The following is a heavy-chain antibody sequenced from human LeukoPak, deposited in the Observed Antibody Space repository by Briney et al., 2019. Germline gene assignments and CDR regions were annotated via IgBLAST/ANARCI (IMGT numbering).Heavy chain of an antibody. Sequence: SVKVSCKASGGTFSSYAISWVRQAPGQGLEWMGRIIPILGIANYAQKFQGRVTITADKSTSTAYMELSSLRSEDTAVYYCATPLAYGNSYYYYGMDVWGQGTTVTVSS. J-gene: IGHJ6*02. CDR3: ATPLAYGNSYYYYGMDV. CDR2: IIPILGIA. D-gene: IGHD4-23*01. V-gene: IGHV1-69*04. CDR1: GGTFSSYA.